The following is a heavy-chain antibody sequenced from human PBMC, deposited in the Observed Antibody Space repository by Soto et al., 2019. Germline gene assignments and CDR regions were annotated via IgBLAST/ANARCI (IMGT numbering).Heavy chain of an antibody. J-gene: IGHJ4*02. CDR2: ISAYNGDT. CDR1: GYTFNNYG. CDR3: ARSCSSTTCYFSF. V-gene: IGHV1-18*01. D-gene: IGHD2-2*01. Sequence: ASVKVSCKASGYTFNNYGVSWVRQAPGQGLEWMGWISAYNGDTHYAQKLQGRVTMSTDTSTSTAYVEVRSLRSDDTAVYYCARSCSSTTCYFSFWGQGTMVTVSA.